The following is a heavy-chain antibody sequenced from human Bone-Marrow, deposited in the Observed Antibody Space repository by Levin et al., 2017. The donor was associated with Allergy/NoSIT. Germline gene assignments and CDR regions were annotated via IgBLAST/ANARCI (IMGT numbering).Heavy chain of an antibody. CDR3: ARSIYGYDSDYFDP. CDR1: GFDFLGSY. J-gene: IGHJ5*02. Sequence: PAASVKVSCKASGFDFLGSYFHWVRQAPGQGPEWMGRINPNSGATKYAEKFEGGVTLTRDTSISTVYIELTSLTSDDTAVYYCARSIYGYDSDYFDPWGQGTLVTVSS. CDR2: INPNSGAT. V-gene: IGHV1-2*06. D-gene: IGHD3-16*01.